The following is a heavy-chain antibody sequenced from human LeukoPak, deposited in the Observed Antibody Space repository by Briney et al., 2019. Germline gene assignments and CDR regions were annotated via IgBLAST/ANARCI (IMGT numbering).Heavy chain of an antibody. D-gene: IGHD5-18*01. CDR1: GYTFTGYY. J-gene: IGHJ4*02. CDR2: INPNSGGT. Sequence: ALVKVSCKASGYTFTGYYMHWVRQAPRQGLEWMGWINPNSGGTNYAQKFQGRVTMTRDTSISTAYMELSRLRSDDTAVYYCARDNYSYGYIGDWGQGTLVTVSS. V-gene: IGHV1-2*02. CDR3: ARDNYSYGYIGD.